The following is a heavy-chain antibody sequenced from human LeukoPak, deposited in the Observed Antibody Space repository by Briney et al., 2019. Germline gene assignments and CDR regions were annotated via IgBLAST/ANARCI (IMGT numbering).Heavy chain of an antibody. Sequence: GGSLTLTCAASGFTLSSYAMSWIRQAPGKGLEWVSGIIDSGDITYYANSVKGRFTISRDNSKNTLYLQMNSLRAEDTAVYYCAKLGGQEVYNYYVGGWGKGTTVAVSS. D-gene: IGHD3-16*01. J-gene: IGHJ6*03. V-gene: IGHV3-23*01. CDR2: IIDSGDIT. CDR3: AKLGGQEVYNYYVGG. CDR1: GFTLSSYA.